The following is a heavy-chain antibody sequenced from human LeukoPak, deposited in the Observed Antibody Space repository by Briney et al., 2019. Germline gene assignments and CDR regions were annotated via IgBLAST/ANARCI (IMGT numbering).Heavy chain of an antibody. CDR3: ASKLTTGY. CDR1: GLTVSSNY. J-gene: IGHJ4*02. Sequence: GGSLRLSCVVSGLTVSSNYMSWVRQAPGKGLEWVSVIYSGGTTNYADSVKGRFIAYRDNSKNTLHLQMNSLRAEDTAVYYCASKLTTGYWGQGTLVTVSS. D-gene: IGHD4-17*01. V-gene: IGHV3-66*01. CDR2: IYSGGTT.